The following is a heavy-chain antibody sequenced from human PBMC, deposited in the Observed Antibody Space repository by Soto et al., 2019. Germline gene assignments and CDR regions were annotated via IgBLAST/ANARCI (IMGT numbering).Heavy chain of an antibody. Sequence: ASVKVSCKASGYTFTSYGISWVRQAPGQGLEWMGWISTYNGNTNYAQKVQGRVTMTTDTSTSTAYMELRSLRSDDTAVYYCVRHDYDDYEGDYWGQGTLVTVSS. V-gene: IGHV1-18*01. CDR2: ISTYNGNT. J-gene: IGHJ4*02. CDR1: GYTFTSYG. CDR3: VRHDYDDYEGDY. D-gene: IGHD4-17*01.